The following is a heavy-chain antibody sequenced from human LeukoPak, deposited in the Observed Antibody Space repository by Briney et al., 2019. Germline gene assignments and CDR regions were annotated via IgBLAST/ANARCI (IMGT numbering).Heavy chain of an antibody. CDR3: ARGGSEQFVRLWFDP. Sequence: GGSLRLSCAASGFTFSSYTMNWVRQAPGKGLEWVSSISNNCNSIYYADSVEGRFTISRDNAKNSLYLQMNRLGAEDTAVYYCARGGSEQFVRLWFDPWGQGTLVTVSS. D-gene: IGHD6-6*01. CDR2: ISNNCNSI. V-gene: IGHV3-21*01. CDR1: GFTFSSYT. J-gene: IGHJ5*02.